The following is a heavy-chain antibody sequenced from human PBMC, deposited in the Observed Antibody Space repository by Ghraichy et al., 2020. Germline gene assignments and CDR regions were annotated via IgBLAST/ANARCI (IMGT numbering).Heavy chain of an antibody. V-gene: IGHV3-48*02. D-gene: IGHD1-14*01. CDR2: ISSSSSTI. CDR1: GFTFSSYS. Sequence: GGSLRLSCAASGFTFSSYSMNWVRQAPGKWLEFVSYISSSSSTIYYADSVKGRFTISRDNAKNSLYLPMNSLRDEDTAVYYCSRDREPSYYFDYWGQGTLVTVSS. J-gene: IGHJ4*02. CDR3: SRDREPSYYFDY.